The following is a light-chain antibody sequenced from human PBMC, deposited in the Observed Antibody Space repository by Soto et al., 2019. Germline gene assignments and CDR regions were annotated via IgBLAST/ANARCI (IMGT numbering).Light chain of an antibody. CDR1: SSDVGSSNG. CDR2: DVT. V-gene: IGLV2-18*02. CDR3: SSYTTSSTYV. J-gene: IGLJ1*01. Sequence: QSALTQPPSVSGSPGQSVAISCTGTSSDVGSSNGVSWYQQPPGTAPKLMIYDVTNRPSGVPDRFSGSKSGNTASLTISGVQSEDEADYYCSSYTTSSTYVFGTGTKLTVL.